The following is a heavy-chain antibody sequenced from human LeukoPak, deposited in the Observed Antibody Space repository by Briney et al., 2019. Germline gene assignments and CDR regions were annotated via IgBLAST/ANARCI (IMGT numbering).Heavy chain of an antibody. J-gene: IGHJ4*02. Sequence: GGTLRLSCAASGFAFINYGMSWVRQAPGKGLEWVSGINWNGGSTGYADSVKGRFTISRDNAKNSLYLQMNSLRAEDTALYYCARTTVTTPKFDYWGQGTLVTVSS. CDR1: GFAFINYG. CDR2: INWNGGST. V-gene: IGHV3-20*04. CDR3: ARTTVTTPKFDY. D-gene: IGHD4-17*01.